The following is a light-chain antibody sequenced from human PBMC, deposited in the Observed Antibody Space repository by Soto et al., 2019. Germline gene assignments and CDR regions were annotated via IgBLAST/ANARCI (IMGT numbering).Light chain of an antibody. Sequence: EIVLTQSPATLSLSPGESATLSCRASQSVSKYLAWYQQKPGQAPRLLIYDISSRATGIPARFSGSGSGTDFTLTISSLEREDFALYYCQQRSSSLTFGGGTKVEIK. CDR1: QSVSKY. CDR3: QQRSSSLT. J-gene: IGKJ4*01. CDR2: DIS. V-gene: IGKV3-11*01.